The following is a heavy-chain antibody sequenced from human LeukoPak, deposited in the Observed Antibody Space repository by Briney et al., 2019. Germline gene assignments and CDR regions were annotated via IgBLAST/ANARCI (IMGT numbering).Heavy chain of an antibody. J-gene: IGHJ4*02. CDR1: GFTFSTYT. CDR3: ARETGDRGYSGYGIDY. Sequence: PGGSLRLSCAASGFTFSTYTMNWVRQAPGKGLEWVSFISSSSSYIYYADSVKGRFTISRDNAKKSVYLQMDSLRAEDTAVYYCARETGDRGYSGYGIDYWGQGTLVTVSS. D-gene: IGHD5-12*01. CDR2: ISSSSSYI. V-gene: IGHV3-21*01.